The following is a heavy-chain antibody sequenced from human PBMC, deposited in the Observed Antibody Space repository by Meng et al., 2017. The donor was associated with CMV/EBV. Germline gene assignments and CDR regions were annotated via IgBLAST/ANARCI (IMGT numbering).Heavy chain of an antibody. D-gene: IGHD1-26*01. V-gene: IGHV3-30*02. CDR3: AKAEPDEWELLRGHYYYGMDV. CDR1: GFTFSSYG. Sequence: GGSLRLSCAASGFTFSSYGMHWVRQAPGKGLEWVAFIRYDGSNKYYADSVKGRFTISRDNSKNTLYLQMNSLRVEDTAVYYCAKAEPDEWELLRGHYYYGMDVWGQGTTVTVSS. J-gene: IGHJ6*02. CDR2: IRYDGSNK.